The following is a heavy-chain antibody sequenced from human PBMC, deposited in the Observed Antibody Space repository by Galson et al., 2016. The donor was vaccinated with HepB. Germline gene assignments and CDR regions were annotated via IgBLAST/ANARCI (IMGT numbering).Heavy chain of an antibody. CDR3: VKENTSSSLSQYYVMDV. J-gene: IGHJ6*02. Sequence: SLRLSCAASGFSFDDYAMHWVRQAPGKGLEWVSGISWNSGSAGYGDSVKGRLTISRDNAKNSLYLQMNNLQAEDTAFYYCVKENTSSSLSQYYVMDVWGQGTTVTVSS. D-gene: IGHD6-6*01. CDR2: ISWNSGSA. V-gene: IGHV3-9*01. CDR1: GFSFDDYA.